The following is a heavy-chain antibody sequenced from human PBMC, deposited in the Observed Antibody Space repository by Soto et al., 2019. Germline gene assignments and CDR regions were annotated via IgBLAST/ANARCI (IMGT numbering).Heavy chain of an antibody. V-gene: IGHV1-2*02. CDR1: GYTFTDYS. Sequence: ASVKVSCKASGYTFTDYSMHWVRQAPGQGLEWMGWINPNSGDTDYAQKFQGRVTMSRDTSISTAYMELSRLRSDDTAVYFCARDLYGTRFDPWGQGTLVTVSS. CDR2: INPNSGDT. D-gene: IGHD4-17*01. J-gene: IGHJ5*02. CDR3: ARDLYGTRFDP.